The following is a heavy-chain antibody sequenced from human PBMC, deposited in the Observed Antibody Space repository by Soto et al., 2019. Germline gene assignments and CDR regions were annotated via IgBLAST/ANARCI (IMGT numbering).Heavy chain of an antibody. CDR2: VKSKTHGATT. Sequence: AGSLRLSCAASGFTFSNAWINWVRQAPGRGLEWVGRVKSKTHGATTDYAEPGKGRFATTREDTNNMVYLQMSSLKMEDTDVYCCTTDSYTTIIIVRFDYWGHGTLVTVSS. CDR1: GFTFSNAW. V-gene: IGHV3-15*07. J-gene: IGHJ4*01. D-gene: IGHD1-26*01. CDR3: TTDSYTTIIIVRFDY.